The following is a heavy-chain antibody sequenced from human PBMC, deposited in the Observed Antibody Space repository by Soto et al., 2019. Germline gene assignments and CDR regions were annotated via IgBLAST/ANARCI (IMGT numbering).Heavy chain of an antibody. Sequence: QVQLVQSGAEVKKPGSSVKVSCKASGGTFSRYAISWVRQAPGQGLEWMGGIIAIFGKANYAQKLQGRVTITADESTRTAYMELGSVTSEDTAVYYGARDILFGGTYGMDVWGQGTTVTVSS. CDR3: ARDILFGGTYGMDV. CDR2: IIAIFGKA. CDR1: GGTFSRYA. D-gene: IGHD3-16*01. J-gene: IGHJ6*02. V-gene: IGHV1-69*12.